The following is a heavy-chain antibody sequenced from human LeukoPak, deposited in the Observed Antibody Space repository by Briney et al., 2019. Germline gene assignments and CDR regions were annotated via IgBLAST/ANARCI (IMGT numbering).Heavy chain of an antibody. Sequence: SETLSLTCTVSGGSISSGDYFWSWIRQPPGKGLEWIGYCCYSGSTYYNPSLKSRVTISVDTSKNQFSLKLSSVTAADTAVYYCAREAFYDFWSGYLGYYYYGMDVWGQGTTVTVSS. J-gene: IGHJ6*02. CDR3: AREAFYDFWSGYLGYYYYGMDV. D-gene: IGHD3-3*01. CDR1: GGSISSGDYF. CDR2: CCYSGST. V-gene: IGHV4-30-4*01.